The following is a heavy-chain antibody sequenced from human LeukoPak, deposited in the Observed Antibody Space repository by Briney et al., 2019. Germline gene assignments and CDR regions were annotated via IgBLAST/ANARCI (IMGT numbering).Heavy chain of an antibody. CDR2: IRSKSYNI. CDR3: ARRGAGTGATDY. Sequence: GGSLRLSCVASDFTFSLYTMNWVRQAPGKGLELVSSIRSKSYNIFYADSVKGRFTISRDNAKNTLYLQMNSLRAEDTAVYYCARRGAGTGATDYWGQGTLVTVSS. D-gene: IGHD1-1*01. J-gene: IGHJ4*02. V-gene: IGHV3-21*01. CDR1: DFTFSLYT.